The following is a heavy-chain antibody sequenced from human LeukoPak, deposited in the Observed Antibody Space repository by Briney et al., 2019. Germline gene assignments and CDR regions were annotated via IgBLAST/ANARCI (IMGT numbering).Heavy chain of an antibody. D-gene: IGHD6-13*01. CDR1: RFTISSYA. Sequence: GGSLRLSCAASRFTISSYAMSWVRQAPGKGLEWVSGISGSSGSTYYADSVKGRFTIARDKSKNTVYLQMNSLRAEDTAVYYCAKGGIAAAALYYFDYWGQGTLVTVSS. CDR3: AKGGIAAAALYYFDY. CDR2: ISGSSGST. J-gene: IGHJ4*02. V-gene: IGHV3-23*01.